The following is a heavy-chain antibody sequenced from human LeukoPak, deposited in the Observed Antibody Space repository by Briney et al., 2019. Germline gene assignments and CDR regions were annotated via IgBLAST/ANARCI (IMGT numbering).Heavy chain of an antibody. CDR2: INPNSGGT. V-gene: IGHV1-2*02. CDR3: ARARSPYGSGSYGHHY. D-gene: IGHD3-10*01. CDR1: GYTFTGYY. J-gene: IGHJ4*02. Sequence: ASVKVSCKASGYTFTGYYMRWVRQAPGQRLEWMGWINPNSGGTNYAQKFQGRVTMTRDTSISTAYMELSRLRSDDTAVYYCARARSPYGSGSYGHHYWGQGTLVTVSS.